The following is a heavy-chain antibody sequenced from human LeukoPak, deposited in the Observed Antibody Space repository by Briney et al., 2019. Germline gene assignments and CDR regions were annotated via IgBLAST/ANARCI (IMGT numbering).Heavy chain of an antibody. CDR2: MNPNSGNT. D-gene: IGHD3-10*01. J-gene: IGHJ4*02. CDR1: GYTFTRYD. CDR3: ARISMVRGASFDY. V-gene: IGHV1-8*03. Sequence: ASVKVSCKASGYTFTRYDITWVRQATGQGLEWMGWMNPNSGNTGYAQKFQGRGTITRNNSTSTAYMELSSLRSEDTAVYYCARISMVRGASFDYWGQGTLVTVSS.